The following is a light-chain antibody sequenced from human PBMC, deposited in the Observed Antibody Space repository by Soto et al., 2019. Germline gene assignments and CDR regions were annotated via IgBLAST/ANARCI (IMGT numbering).Light chain of an antibody. Sequence: DLQMTQSPSTLSGSVGDRVTITCRASQTISSWLAWYQQKPGKAPKLLIYKASTLKSGVPSRFSGSGSGTEFTLTISSLQSEDFAVYYCLQYNKWRTVGQGTKVDI. CDR3: LQYNKWRT. CDR2: KAS. CDR1: QTISSW. J-gene: IGKJ1*01. V-gene: IGKV1-5*03.